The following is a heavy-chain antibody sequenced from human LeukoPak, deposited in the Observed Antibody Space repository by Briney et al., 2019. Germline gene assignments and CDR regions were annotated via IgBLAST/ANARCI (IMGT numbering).Heavy chain of an antibody. D-gene: IGHD5-12*01. CDR3: ARAHSGYADY. V-gene: IGHV3-21*01. CDR1: GFILSDYN. J-gene: IGHJ4*02. CDR2: IDISGTYI. Sequence: GGSLRLSCAASGFILSDYNMNWVRQAPGKGLEWVSFIDISGTYITYADSVKGRFTISRENAKNSLYLQMNSLRAEDTAVYYCARAHSGYADYWGQGTLVTVSS.